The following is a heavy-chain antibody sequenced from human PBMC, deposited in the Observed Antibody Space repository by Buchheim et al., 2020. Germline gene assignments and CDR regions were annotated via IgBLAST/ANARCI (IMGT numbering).Heavy chain of an antibody. CDR2: LKPDGSDK. Sequence: EVQLVESGGGLVQPGGSLRLSCAASGFIFSNYWMNWVRQAPGKGLQWVANLKPDGSDKYYVDPVKGRFTVSRENATNSVYLQMNSLRVEDTAVYYCLGGGYSSSWGQGTL. D-gene: IGHD6-13*01. J-gene: IGHJ4*02. V-gene: IGHV3-7*01. CDR3: LGGGYSSS. CDR1: GFIFSNYW.